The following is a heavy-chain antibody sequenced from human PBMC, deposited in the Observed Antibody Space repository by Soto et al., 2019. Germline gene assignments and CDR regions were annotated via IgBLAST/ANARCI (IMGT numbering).Heavy chain of an antibody. Sequence: ASVKVSCKASGGTFSSYTISWVRQAPGQGLEWMGRIIPILGIANYAQKFQGRVTITADKSTSTAYMELSSLRSEDTAVYYCARAIPRYSGYDYIAYWGQGTLVSVSS. CDR2: IIPILGIA. D-gene: IGHD5-12*01. V-gene: IGHV1-69*02. J-gene: IGHJ4*02. CDR3: ARAIPRYSGYDYIAY. CDR1: GGTFSSYT.